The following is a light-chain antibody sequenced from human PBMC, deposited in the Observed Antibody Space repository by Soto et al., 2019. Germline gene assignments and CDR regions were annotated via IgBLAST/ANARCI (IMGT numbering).Light chain of an antibody. CDR3: QQSYSTPRT. CDR2: AAS. Sequence: PSSLSASVGDRITITCRASQSISSYLNWYQQKPGKAPKLLIYAASSLQSGVPSRFSGSGSGTDFTLTISSLQPEDFATYYCQQSYSTPRTFGQGTKVDIK. J-gene: IGKJ1*01. CDR1: QSISSY. V-gene: IGKV1-39*01.